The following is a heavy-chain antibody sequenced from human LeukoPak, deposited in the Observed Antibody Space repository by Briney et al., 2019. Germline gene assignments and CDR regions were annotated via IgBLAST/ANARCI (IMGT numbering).Heavy chain of an antibody. V-gene: IGHV1-2*04. D-gene: IGHD3-10*01. CDR3: ATDTSGYYYYGMDV. CDR2: INPNSGGT. J-gene: IGHJ6*02. Sequence: PGASVKVSCKASGYTFTGYYMHWVRQAPGQGLEWMGWINPNSGGTNYAQKFQGWVTMTRDTSISTAYMELSRLRSDDTAVYYCATDTSGYYYYGMDVWGQGTTVTVSS. CDR1: GYTFTGYY.